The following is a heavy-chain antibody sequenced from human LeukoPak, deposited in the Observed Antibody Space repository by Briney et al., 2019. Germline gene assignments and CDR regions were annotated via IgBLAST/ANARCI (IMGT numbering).Heavy chain of an antibody. CDR3: ARDYGEDYYYYGMDV. CDR1: GFTFTSSA. V-gene: IGHV1-18*01. D-gene: IGHD4-17*01. Sequence: ASVKVSCKASGFTFTSSAVQWVRQARGQRLEWMGWISAYNGNTNYAQKLQGRVTMTTDTSTSTAYMELRSLRSDDTAVYYCARDYGEDYYYYGMDVWGQGTTVTVSS. CDR2: ISAYNGNT. J-gene: IGHJ6*02.